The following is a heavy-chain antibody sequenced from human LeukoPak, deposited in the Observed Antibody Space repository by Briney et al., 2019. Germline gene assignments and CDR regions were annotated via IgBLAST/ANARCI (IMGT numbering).Heavy chain of an antibody. CDR3: ARPSGGTLDAFDI. V-gene: IGHV5-51*01. Sequence: GESLKISCKGSGYILTNYWIGWVRQMPGKGLEWMGIIYPGDSDTRDRPSFQGQVTISADKSISTAYLQWNSLKASDTAIYYCARPSGGTLDAFDIWGQGTMVTVSS. CDR1: GYILTNYW. CDR2: IYPGDSDT. J-gene: IGHJ3*02. D-gene: IGHD3-16*01.